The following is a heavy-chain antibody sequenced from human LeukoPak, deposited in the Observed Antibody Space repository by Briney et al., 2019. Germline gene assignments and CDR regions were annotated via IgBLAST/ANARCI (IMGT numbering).Heavy chain of an antibody. Sequence: GGSLRLSCAASGFTFSSYSMNWVRQAPGKGLEWVSSISSSSSYIYYADSVKGRVTISRDNAKNSLYLQMNSLRAEDTAVYYCASSKWELLEYFDYWGQGTLVTVSS. J-gene: IGHJ4*02. CDR3: ASSKWELLEYFDY. V-gene: IGHV3-21*01. CDR2: ISSSSSYI. D-gene: IGHD1-26*01. CDR1: GFTFSSYS.